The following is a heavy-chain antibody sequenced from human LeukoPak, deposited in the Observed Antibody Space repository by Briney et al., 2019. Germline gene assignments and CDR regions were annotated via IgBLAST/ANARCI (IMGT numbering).Heavy chain of an antibody. CDR1: GCSFSSYA. CDR3: ARDVASLGEMATTPFDY. Sequence: SVTVSCKSSGCSFSSYAISWVRQAPAQGLEWMGRIIPIFGTANYAQKFQGRITITADKSTSTAYMELSSLRSEDTAVYYCARDVASLGEMATTPFDYWGQGTLVTVSS. CDR2: IIPIFGTA. D-gene: IGHD5-24*01. V-gene: IGHV1-69*06. J-gene: IGHJ4*02.